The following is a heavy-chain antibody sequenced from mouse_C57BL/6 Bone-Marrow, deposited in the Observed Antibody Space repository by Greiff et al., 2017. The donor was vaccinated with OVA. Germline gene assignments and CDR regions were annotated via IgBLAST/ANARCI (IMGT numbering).Heavy chain of an antibody. CDR3: TRVYSNYYAMDY. Sequence: VQLQESGAELVRPGASVTLSCKASGYTFTDYEMHWVKQTPVHGLEWIGAIDPETGGTAYNQKFKGKAILTADKSSSTAYMELRSLTSEDSAVYYCTRVYSNYYAMDYWGQGTSVTVSP. CDR2: IDPETGGT. J-gene: IGHJ4*01. V-gene: IGHV1-15*01. CDR1: GYTFTDYE. D-gene: IGHD2-5*01.